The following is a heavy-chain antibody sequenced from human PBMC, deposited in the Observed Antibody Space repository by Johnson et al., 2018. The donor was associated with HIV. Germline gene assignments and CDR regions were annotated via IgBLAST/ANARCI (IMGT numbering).Heavy chain of an antibody. V-gene: IGHV3-66*01. CDR3: ARDESGYDEGFDAFDI. CDR1: GFTVSSNY. CDR2: IYSGGST. D-gene: IGHD5-12*01. J-gene: IGHJ3*02. Sequence: VQLVESGGGLVQPGGSLRLSCAASGFTVSSNYMSWVRQAPGKGLEWVSVIYSGGSTYYADSVKGRFTISRDNSKNTLYLQMNSLRAEDTAVYYCARDESGYDEGFDAFDIWGQGTMVTVSS.